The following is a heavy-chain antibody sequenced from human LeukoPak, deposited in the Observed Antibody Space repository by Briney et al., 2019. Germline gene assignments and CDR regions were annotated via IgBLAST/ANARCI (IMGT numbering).Heavy chain of an antibody. CDR2: ISVYNGNT. D-gene: IGHD5-12*01. Sequence: GASVKVSCKASGYTFTSYGISWVRQAPGQGLEWMGWISVYNGNTNYAQKLQGRVTMNTDTSTSTAYMELRSLRSDDTAVYYCARGDIVATTGRRSFDYWGQGTLVTVSS. CDR1: GYTFTSYG. CDR3: ARGDIVATTGRRSFDY. J-gene: IGHJ4*02. V-gene: IGHV1-18*01.